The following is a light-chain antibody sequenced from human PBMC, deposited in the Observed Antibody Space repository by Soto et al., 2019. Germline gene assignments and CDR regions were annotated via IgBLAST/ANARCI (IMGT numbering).Light chain of an antibody. J-gene: IGKJ4*01. CDR3: QQSYKILT. CDR1: DNIGSN. Sequence: DIQLTXXPXXXXAXXXDXXTIXCRASDNIGSNLNWYQHQTGTAPKLLIYAASSLQGGVPSRFSGSGYGTQFTLTISGLQTEDFATYYCQQSYKILTFGGGTKVDIK. CDR2: AAS. V-gene: IGKV1-39*01.